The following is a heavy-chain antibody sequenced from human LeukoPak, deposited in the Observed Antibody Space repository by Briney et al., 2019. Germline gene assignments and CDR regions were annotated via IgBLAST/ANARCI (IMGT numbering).Heavy chain of an antibody. J-gene: IGHJ6*02. D-gene: IGHD2-2*01. CDR1: GYTFTSYD. V-gene: IGHV1-2*02. Sequence: ASVKVSCKASGYTFTSYDINWVRQAPGQGLEWMGWINPNSGGTNYAQKFQGRVTMTRDTSISTAYMELSRLRSDDTAVYYCARGPYSIGYCSSTSCFYGMDVWGQGTTVTVSS. CDR2: INPNSGGT. CDR3: ARGPYSIGYCSSTSCFYGMDV.